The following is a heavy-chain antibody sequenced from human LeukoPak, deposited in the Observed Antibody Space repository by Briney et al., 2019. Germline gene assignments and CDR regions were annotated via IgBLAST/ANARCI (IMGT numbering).Heavy chain of an antibody. V-gene: IGHV4-34*01. CDR1: GGSFSGYY. CDR3: AIRRGWLQLSY. J-gene: IGHJ4*02. Sequence: PSETLSLTCAVYGGSFSGYYWSWIRQPPGKGLEWIGEINHSGSTNYNPSLKSRVTISVDTSKNQLSLKLSSVIAADTAVYYCAIRRGWLQLSYWGQGTLVTVSS. D-gene: IGHD5-24*01. CDR2: INHSGST.